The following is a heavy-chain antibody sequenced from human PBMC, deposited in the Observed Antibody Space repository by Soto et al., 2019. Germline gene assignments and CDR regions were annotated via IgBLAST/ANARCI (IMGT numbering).Heavy chain of an antibody. V-gene: IGHV3-23*01. CDR1: GVPCIIKP. CDR3: AKDGSIALKYYFHP. Sequence: VALGVPCIIKPKSWVPQAPGKGLEWVSAISGSGVFMDYSDSVKGRFTISRDNSKNTLYLEMNNVRAEDTALYYCAKDGSIALKYYFHPGGEGVLVPAS. D-gene: IGHD2-21*01. J-gene: IGHJ4*02. CDR2: ISGSGVFM.